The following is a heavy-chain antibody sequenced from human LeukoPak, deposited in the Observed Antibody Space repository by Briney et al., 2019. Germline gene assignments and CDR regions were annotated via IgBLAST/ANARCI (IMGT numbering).Heavy chain of an antibody. CDR3: AKTYSRESGYDFFFQY. CDR2: ISSSGSTI. J-gene: IGHJ4*02. D-gene: IGHD5-12*01. CDR1: RFTFSSYQ. V-gene: IGHV3-48*03. Sequence: GGSLRLSCAASRFTFSSYQMNWVRQAPGKGLEWVSYISSSGSTIYYADSVKGRFTISRDNSRNTVYLQMNSLRVEDTAVYYCAKTYSRESGYDFFFQYWGQGTRVTVSS.